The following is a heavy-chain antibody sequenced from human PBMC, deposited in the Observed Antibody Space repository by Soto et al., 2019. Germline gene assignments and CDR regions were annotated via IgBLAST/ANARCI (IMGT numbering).Heavy chain of an antibody. CDR2: ISAYNGNT. V-gene: IGHV1-18*01. Sequence: ASVKVSCKASGYTFTSYGISWVRQAPGQGLEWMGWISAYNGNTNYAQKLQGRVTMTTDTSTSTAYMELRSLRSDDTAVYYCARINKIFGVVIIGESDYWGQGTLVTVSS. CDR3: ARINKIFGVVIIGESDY. D-gene: IGHD3-3*01. CDR1: GYTFTSYG. J-gene: IGHJ4*02.